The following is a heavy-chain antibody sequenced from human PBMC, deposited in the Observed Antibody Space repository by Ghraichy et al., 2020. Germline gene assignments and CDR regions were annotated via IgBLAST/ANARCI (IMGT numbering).Heavy chain of an antibody. Sequence: GGSPRLSCAASGFTFSSYAMSWVRQAPGKGLEWVSAISGSGGSTYYADSVKGRFTISRDNSKNTLYLQMNSLRAEDTAVYYCAKTPRPGITGTYFDYWGQGTLVTVSS. CDR3: AKTPRPGITGTYFDY. D-gene: IGHD1-20*01. CDR2: ISGSGGST. J-gene: IGHJ4*02. CDR1: GFTFSSYA. V-gene: IGHV3-23*01.